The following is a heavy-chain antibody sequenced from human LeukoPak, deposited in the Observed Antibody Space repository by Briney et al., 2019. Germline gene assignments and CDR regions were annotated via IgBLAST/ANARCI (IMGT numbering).Heavy chain of an antibody. CDR2: INPSGGST. CDR3: ATSFRAVNWFDP. J-gene: IGHJ5*02. V-gene: IGHV1-46*01. Sequence: ASVKVSCKASGYTFTRYYINWVRQAPGQGLEWMGIINPSGGSTNYAQKFQGRVTMTRDTSTSTIYMEVSSLRSEDTAVYYCATSFRAVNWFDPWGQGTLVTVSS. CDR1: GYTFTRYY. D-gene: IGHD3-10*01.